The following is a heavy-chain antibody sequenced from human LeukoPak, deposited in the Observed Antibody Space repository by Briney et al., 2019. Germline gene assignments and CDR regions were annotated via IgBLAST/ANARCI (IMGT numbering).Heavy chain of an antibody. D-gene: IGHD3-22*01. V-gene: IGHV3-74*01. CDR2: INPDASIT. CDR1: GFAFSSSW. J-gene: IGHJ4*02. CDR3: ARAMISGSEY. Sequence: GGSLRLSCAASGFAFSSSWMHWVRQAPGKGLVWVSRINPDASITTYADSVRGRFTISRDNAKNTVYLQMNSLRAEDTAVFYCARAMISGSEYWGQGTLVTVSS.